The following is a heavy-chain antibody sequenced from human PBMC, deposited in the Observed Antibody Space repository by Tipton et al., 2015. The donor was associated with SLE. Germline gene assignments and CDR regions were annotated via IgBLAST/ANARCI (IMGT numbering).Heavy chain of an antibody. Sequence: TLSLTCAVFGGSFSDYFWSWIRQPPGKGVEWIGEIYHRGSTNYNPSLKSRVTISVDTSKKQFSLRLSSVTAADTAVYYCAGRVGDYTPATWFDPWGQGALVTVSS. V-gene: IGHV4-34*01. CDR1: GGSFSDYF. CDR2: IYHRGST. D-gene: IGHD3-3*01. CDR3: AGRVGDYTPATWFDP. J-gene: IGHJ5*02.